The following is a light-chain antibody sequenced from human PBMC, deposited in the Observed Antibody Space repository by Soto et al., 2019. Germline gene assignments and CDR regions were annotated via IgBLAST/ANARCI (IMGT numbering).Light chain of an antibody. Sequence: QSVLTQPPSTSSTPGQTVTISCSGSTSNIGTFYVYWYQQLPGTAPKLLIYSNNQRPSGVPDRFSGSKSGTSASLAISGLQSEDEADYYCAAWDDSLNGWVFGGGTKVTVL. CDR1: TSNIGTFY. J-gene: IGLJ3*02. CDR2: SNN. CDR3: AAWDDSLNGWV. V-gene: IGLV1-44*01.